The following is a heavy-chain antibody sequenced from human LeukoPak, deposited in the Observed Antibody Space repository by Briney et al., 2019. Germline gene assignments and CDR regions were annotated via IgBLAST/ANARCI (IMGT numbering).Heavy chain of an antibody. Sequence: SQTLSLTCTVSGGSISSGSYYWSWIRQPAGKGLEWIGRIYTSGSTNYNPSLKSRVTISVDTSKKQFSLKLTSVTAADTAVYYCARETSQKGAHYMDVWGKGTTITISS. D-gene: IGHD3-16*01. CDR2: IYTSGST. J-gene: IGHJ6*03. V-gene: IGHV4-61*02. CDR1: GGSISSGSYY. CDR3: ARETSQKGAHYMDV.